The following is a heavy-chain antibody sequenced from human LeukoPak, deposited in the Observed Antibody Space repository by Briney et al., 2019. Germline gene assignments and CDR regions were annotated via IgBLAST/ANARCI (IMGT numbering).Heavy chain of an antibody. J-gene: IGHJ4*02. CDR2: IDTSDSYS. D-gene: IGHD3-9*01. V-gene: IGHV5-10-1*01. CDR1: GYILTSYW. Sequence: AESLKISCKGSGYILTSYWIRWVRQLAGKGLEWMGRIDTSDSYSKSTPSFQGHVTISADKSISTAYLQGNSLKASDTAMYYCARYSLTGYYAPDYWGQGTLVTVSS. CDR3: ARYSLTGYYAPDY.